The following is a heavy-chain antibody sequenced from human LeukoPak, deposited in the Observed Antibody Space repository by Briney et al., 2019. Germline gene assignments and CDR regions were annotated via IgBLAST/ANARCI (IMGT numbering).Heavy chain of an antibody. V-gene: IGHV3-7*01. D-gene: IGHD3-3*01. CDR2: IRQDGDEI. J-gene: IGHJ2*01. Sequence: EGLRILWSGSWFMVYGFLENLVRQAPGVGAGGVGNIRQDGDEIFYVDSVRGRFTISRDNAKNSLYLHLNSLRAEDTAVYYCARTKTEWILDLWGRGTLVTVSS. CDR3: ARTKTEWILDL. CDR1: WFMVYGFL.